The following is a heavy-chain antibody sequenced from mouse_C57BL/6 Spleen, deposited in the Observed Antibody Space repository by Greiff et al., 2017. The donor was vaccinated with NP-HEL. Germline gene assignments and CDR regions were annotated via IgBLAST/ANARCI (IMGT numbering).Heavy chain of an antibody. V-gene: IGHV14-3*01. J-gene: IGHJ4*01. D-gene: IGHD2-3*01. CDR2: IDPANGNT. Sequence: VHVKQSVAELVRPGASVKLSCTASGFNIKNTYMHWVKQRPEQGLEWIGRIDPANGNTKYAPKFQGKATITADTSSNTAYLQLSSLTSEDTAIYYCARGDGYHYYAMDYWGQGTSVTVSS. CDR3: ARGDGYHYYAMDY. CDR1: GFNIKNTY.